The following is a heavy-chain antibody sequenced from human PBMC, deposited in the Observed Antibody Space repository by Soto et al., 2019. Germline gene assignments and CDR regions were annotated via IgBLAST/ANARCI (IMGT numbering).Heavy chain of an antibody. V-gene: IGHV1-18*01. J-gene: IGHJ5*02. CDR2: ISAYNGNT. D-gene: IGHD3-3*01. CDR3: AREEGTYYDFWSGYYPGNWFDP. CDR1: GYTFTSYG. Sequence: ASVKVSCKASGYTFTSYGISRVRQAPGQGLEWMGWISAYNGNTNYAQKLQGRVTMTTDTSTSTAYMELRSLRSDDTAVYYCAREEGTYYDFWSGYYPGNWFDPWGQGTLVTVSS.